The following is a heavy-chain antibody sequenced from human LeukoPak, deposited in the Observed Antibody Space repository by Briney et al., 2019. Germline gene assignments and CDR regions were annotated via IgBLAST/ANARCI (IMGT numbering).Heavy chain of an antibody. D-gene: IGHD4-17*01. CDR2: ISSSSSYI. CDR1: GFTFTTYS. V-gene: IGHV3-21*01. CDR3: ARHNDYGDYGGHWYFDL. Sequence: GGSLRLSCAASGFTFTTYSMNWVRQAPGKGLEWVSSISSSSSYIYYADSVKGRFTISRGNAKNSLYLQMNSLRAEDTAVCYCARHNDYGDYGGHWYFDLWGRGTLVTVSS. J-gene: IGHJ2*01.